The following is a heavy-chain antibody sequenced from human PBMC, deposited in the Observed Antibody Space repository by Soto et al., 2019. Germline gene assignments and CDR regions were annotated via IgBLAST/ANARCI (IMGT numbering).Heavy chain of an antibody. D-gene: IGHD5-18*01. J-gene: IGHJ6*02. CDR1: GFTFTRYS. V-gene: IGHV3-21*06. CDR3: ARDTGPNGYNYYYFGMDG. CDR2: ISSTTNYI. Sequence: GGSLRLSCAASGFTFTRYSMNWVRQAPGKGLEWVSSISSTTNYIYYGDSMKGRFTISRDNAKNSLYLEMNSLRAEDTAVYYCARDTGPNGYNYYYFGMDGWGQGTTVTISS.